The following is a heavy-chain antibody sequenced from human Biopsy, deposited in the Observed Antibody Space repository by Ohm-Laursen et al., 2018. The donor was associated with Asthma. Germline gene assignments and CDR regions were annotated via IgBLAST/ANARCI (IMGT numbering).Heavy chain of an antibody. Sequence: TLSLTCTVSGASINSGDSYWSWIRQPPGNGLEWNGDIYHSGTTDYNPSLTSRVSISVDTSQNQFSLKLSSVTAADSAVYYCARLSLEGSLTYNYFDPWGQGAPVTVSS. CDR1: GASINSGDSY. CDR2: IYHSGTT. J-gene: IGHJ5*02. V-gene: IGHV4-30-4*01. CDR3: ARLSLEGSLTYNYFDP. D-gene: IGHD2-15*01.